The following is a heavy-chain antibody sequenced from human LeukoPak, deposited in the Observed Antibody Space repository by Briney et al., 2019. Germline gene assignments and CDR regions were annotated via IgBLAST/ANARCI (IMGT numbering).Heavy chain of an antibody. V-gene: IGHV3-30-3*01. D-gene: IGHD2-15*01. Sequence: GGSLRLSCAASGFTFSSYAMHWVRQAPGKGLEWVAVISYDGSNKYYADSVKGRFTISRDNSKNTLYLQMNSLRAEDTAVYYCARVLGGRDVGALDYWGQGTLVTVSS. J-gene: IGHJ4*02. CDR3: ARVLGGRDVGALDY. CDR1: GFTFSSYA. CDR2: ISYDGSNK.